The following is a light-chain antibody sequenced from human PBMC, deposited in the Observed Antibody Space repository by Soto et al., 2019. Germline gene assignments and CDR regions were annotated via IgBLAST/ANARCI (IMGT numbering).Light chain of an antibody. J-gene: IGLJ1*01. Sequence: QSALTQPASVSGSPGQSITISCTGTSSDVGGYNYVSWYQQHPGKAPKLMIYEVSNRPSGVSNRFSGSKSGNTASLTIPGLQAEDEADYYCSSYTSSSTAYVFGTGTKLTVL. CDR3: SSYTSSSTAYV. CDR2: EVS. CDR1: SSDVGGYNY. V-gene: IGLV2-14*01.